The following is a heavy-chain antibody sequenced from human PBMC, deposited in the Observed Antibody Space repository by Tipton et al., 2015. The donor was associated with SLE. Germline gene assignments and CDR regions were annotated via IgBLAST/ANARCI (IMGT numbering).Heavy chain of an antibody. CDR3: AKGFWSGYPFDY. CDR1: GGSFSGYY. V-gene: IGHV3-23*01. Sequence: LSLTCAVYGGSFSGYYWSWVRQAPGKGLEWVSAISGSGGSTYYADSVKGRFTISRDNSKNTLYLQMNSLRAEDTAVYYCAKGFWSGYPFDYWGQGTLVTVSS. J-gene: IGHJ4*02. CDR2: ISGSGGST. D-gene: IGHD3-3*01.